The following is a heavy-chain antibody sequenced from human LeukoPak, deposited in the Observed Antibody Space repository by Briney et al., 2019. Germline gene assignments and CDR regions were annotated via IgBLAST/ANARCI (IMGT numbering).Heavy chain of an antibody. J-gene: IGHJ4*02. CDR3: ARGGGYASPIGY. CDR2: IYHSGST. D-gene: IGHD5-12*01. V-gene: IGHV4-59*01. CDR1: GGSISTYY. Sequence: SETLSLTCTLSGGSISTYYWSWIRQPPGKGLEWIGYIYHSGSTNYNPSLKSRVTISVDTPKNQFSLKLISVTAADTAVYYCARGGGYASPIGYWGQGALVTVSS.